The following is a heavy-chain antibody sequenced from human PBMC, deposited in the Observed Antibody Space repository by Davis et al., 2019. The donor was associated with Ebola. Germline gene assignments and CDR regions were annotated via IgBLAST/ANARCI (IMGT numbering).Heavy chain of an antibody. CDR3: ARHRISAPLAAPSFIDY. J-gene: IGHJ4*02. CDR2: IYPGDSDT. Sequence: GESLKISCQGSGNTLTNSWLAWVRQKPGKGLEWMGIIYPGDSDTRYGPSFQGQVTISADKSTSSAYLQWSSLKASDTAMYYCARHRISAPLAAPSFIDYWGQGTLVTVSS. D-gene: IGHD6-6*01. CDR1: GNTLTNSW. V-gene: IGHV5-51*01.